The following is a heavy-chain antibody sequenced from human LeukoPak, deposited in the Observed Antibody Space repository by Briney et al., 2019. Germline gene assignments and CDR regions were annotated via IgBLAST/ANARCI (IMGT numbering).Heavy chain of an antibody. Sequence: GGSLRLSCAASGFTFSGYWMHWVRQAPGKGLEWVSSIKTDSTDRRYVDSVKGRFTISRDNARKTLYLQMTSLRAEDTAVYYCARDEGAGTTIRGFDSWGLGTLVTVSS. J-gene: IGHJ4*02. CDR2: IKTDSTDR. V-gene: IGHV3-74*01. D-gene: IGHD1-7*01. CDR1: GFTFSGYW. CDR3: ARDEGAGTTIRGFDS.